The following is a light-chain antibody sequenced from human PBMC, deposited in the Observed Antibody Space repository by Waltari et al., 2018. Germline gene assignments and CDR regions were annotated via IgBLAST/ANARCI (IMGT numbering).Light chain of an antibody. CDR2: WAS. Sequence: DIVMTQSPDSLAVSLGERATINCKSSQSVLYSSNNKNYLAWYQQKPGQAPKLLIYWASTLESGVPDRFSGSGSGTDFTLTISSLQAEDVAVYYCQQYYSISVTFGQGTRLEIK. CDR3: QQYYSISVT. J-gene: IGKJ5*01. V-gene: IGKV4-1*01. CDR1: QSVLYSSNNKNY.